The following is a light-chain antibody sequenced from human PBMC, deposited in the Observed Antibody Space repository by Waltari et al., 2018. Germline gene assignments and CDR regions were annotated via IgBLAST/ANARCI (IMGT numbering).Light chain of an antibody. CDR1: QSVGAN. J-gene: IGKJ4*01. Sequence: EIVMTQSPATLSVSPGEGATLSCRASQSVGANLAWYQQKPDQAPRLLIYGASTRAPAIPARFSGSGSGTEFTLTISSLQSEDFAVYYCQHYHGWPLTFGGGTRVEIK. CDR2: GAS. CDR3: QHYHGWPLT. V-gene: IGKV3-15*01.